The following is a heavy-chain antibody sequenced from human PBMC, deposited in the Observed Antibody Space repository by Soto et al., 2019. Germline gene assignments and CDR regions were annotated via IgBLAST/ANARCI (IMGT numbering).Heavy chain of an antibody. V-gene: IGHV4-30-2*01. CDR3: ARGKNYYDGRGVSWFDP. Sequence: SETLSLTCTVSGGSINSGDYSWTWIRQPPGKGLEWIGYIYHTGTTYYNMSLKSRVTISVDRSKNQFSLKLSSVTAADTAVYYCARGKNYYDGRGVSWFDPGGQETLVPVSS. CDR2: IYHTGTT. J-gene: IGHJ5*02. D-gene: IGHD3-22*01. CDR1: GGSINSGDYS.